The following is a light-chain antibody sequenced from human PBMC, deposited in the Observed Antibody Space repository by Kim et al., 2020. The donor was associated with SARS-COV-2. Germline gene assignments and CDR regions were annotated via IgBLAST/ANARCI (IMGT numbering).Light chain of an antibody. CDR2: GAS. J-gene: IGKJ5*01. V-gene: IGKV1-12*01. CDR3: QQTNSFPRT. CDR1: QGISNW. Sequence: DIQMTQSPSSVSASIGDRLTITCRASQGISNWFAWYQQRPGRAPKRLIYGASSLPSGVPSRFSGTGSGTYFTLTISSLQPEDFATYYCQQTNSFPRTFGQGTRREIK.